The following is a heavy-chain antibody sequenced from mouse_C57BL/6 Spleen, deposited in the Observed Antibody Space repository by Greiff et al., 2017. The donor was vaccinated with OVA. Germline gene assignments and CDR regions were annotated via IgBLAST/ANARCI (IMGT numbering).Heavy chain of an antibody. Sequence: DVKLQESGPGLVKPSQSLSLPCSVTGYSITSGYYWNWIRQFPGNKLEWMGYISYAGSNNYNPSLKNRISITRDTAKNQFFLKLNSVTTEDTATYYCARSTTVVDYFDVWGTGTTVTVSS. CDR1: GYSITSGYY. CDR3: ARSTTVVDYFDV. V-gene: IGHV3-6*01. D-gene: IGHD1-1*01. CDR2: ISYAGSN. J-gene: IGHJ1*03.